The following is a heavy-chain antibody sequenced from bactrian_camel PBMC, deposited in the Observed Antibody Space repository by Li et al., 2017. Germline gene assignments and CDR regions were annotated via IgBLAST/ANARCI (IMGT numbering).Heavy chain of an antibody. D-gene: IGHD2*01. Sequence: HVQLVESGGGSVEAGGSLKLSCAASGYILSTYCMGWIRQVAGKEREGVAGINSEDRPKYNESVQGRFTASRDKRTNTLYLQMNNLQPEDTGMYYCAAAYTYCSGGYDAFEYNYWGQGTQVTVS. CDR3: AAAYTYCSGGYDAFEYNY. J-gene: IGHJ4*01. CDR2: INSEDRP. CDR1: GYILSTYC. V-gene: IGHV3S53*01.